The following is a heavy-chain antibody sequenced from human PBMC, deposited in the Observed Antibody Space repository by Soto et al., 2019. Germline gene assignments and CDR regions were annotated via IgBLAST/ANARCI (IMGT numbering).Heavy chain of an antibody. D-gene: IGHD2-2*01. J-gene: IGHJ3*02. CDR3: ARQASTAAHTRDAFDI. CDR1: GGSISSGGYY. Sequence: QVQLQESGPGLVKPSQTLSLTCTVSGGSISSGGYYWSWIRQHPGKGLEWIGYIYYSGSTYYNPSLESRVTISVDTSKNQFSLKLSSVTAADTAVYYCARQASTAAHTRDAFDIWGQGTMVTVSS. V-gene: IGHV4-31*03. CDR2: IYYSGST.